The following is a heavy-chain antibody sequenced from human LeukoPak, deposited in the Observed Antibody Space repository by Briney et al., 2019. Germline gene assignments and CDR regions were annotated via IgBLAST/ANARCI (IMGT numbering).Heavy chain of an antibody. CDR2: INPNSGGT. CDR3: ARGRLSRYSSSWYGDY. D-gene: IGHD6-13*01. CDR1: GYTFIGYY. V-gene: IGHV1-2*02. Sequence: ASVKVSCKASGYTFIGYYMHWVRQAPGQGLEWMGWINPNSGGTNYAQKFQGRVTMTRDTSISTAYMELSRLRSDDTAVYYCARGRLSRYSSSWYGDYWGQGTLVTVSS. J-gene: IGHJ4*02.